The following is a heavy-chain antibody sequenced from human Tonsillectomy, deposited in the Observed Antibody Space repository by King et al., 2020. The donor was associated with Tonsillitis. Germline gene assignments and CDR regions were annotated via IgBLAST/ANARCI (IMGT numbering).Heavy chain of an antibody. V-gene: IGHV3-7*03. CDR3: VRGRGWLFDD. J-gene: IGHJ4*02. Sequence: VQLVESGGGLVQPGGSLRLSCKASDFTSSTHWMTWVRQAPGKGLEWVANIKEDGSEIYYVDSVKGRFTISRDAAKKSLYLLMNSLRAEDTAVYYCVRGRGWLFDDWGQGTLVTVSS. CDR1: DFTSSTHW. CDR2: IKEDGSEI. D-gene: IGHD6-19*01.